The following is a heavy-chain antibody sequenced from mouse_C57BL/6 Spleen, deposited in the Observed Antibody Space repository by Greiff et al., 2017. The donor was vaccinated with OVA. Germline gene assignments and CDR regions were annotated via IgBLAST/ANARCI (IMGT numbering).Heavy chain of an antibody. CDR2: IRNKANNHAT. CDR1: GFTFSDAW. D-gene: IGHD1-1*01. Sequence: EVQLQESGGGLVQPGGSMKLSCAASGFTFSDAWMDWVRQSPEKGLEWVAEIRNKANNHATYYAVSVKGRFTISRDDSKSSVYLQMNSLRSEDTGIYYCTRHYYGRGRYFDVWGTGTTVTVSS. J-gene: IGHJ1*03. V-gene: IGHV6-6*01. CDR3: TRHYYGRGRYFDV.